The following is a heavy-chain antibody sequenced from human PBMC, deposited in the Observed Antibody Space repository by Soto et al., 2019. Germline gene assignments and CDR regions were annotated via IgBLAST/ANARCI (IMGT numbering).Heavy chain of an antibody. Sequence: DSLTISGQGSRYNFTGYWTLWVRQMPGNGMDWMGIIYPGDSDTRYSPSFQGQVTISADKSISTAYLQWSSLKASDTAMYYCARHIYSSSSQSATYYYYGMDVWGQGTTVTGSS. CDR3: ARHIYSSSSQSATYYYYGMDV. D-gene: IGHD6-6*01. CDR2: IYPGDSDT. V-gene: IGHV5-51*02. CDR1: RYNFTGYW. J-gene: IGHJ6*02.